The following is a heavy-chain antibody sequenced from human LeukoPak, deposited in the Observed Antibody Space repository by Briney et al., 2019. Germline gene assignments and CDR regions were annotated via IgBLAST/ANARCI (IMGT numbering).Heavy chain of an antibody. D-gene: IGHD3-22*01. J-gene: IGHJ4*02. V-gene: IGHV3-23*01. CDR3: AKRGVVIRVILVGFHKEAYYFDS. CDR2: ISGSGGRT. CDR1: GITLSNYG. Sequence: GGSLRLSCAVSGITLSNYGISWVRQAPGKGLEWVAGISGSGGRTNYADSVKGRFTISRDNPKNTLYLQMNSLRVEDTAVYFCAKRGVVIRVILVGFHKEAYYFDSWGQGALVTVSS.